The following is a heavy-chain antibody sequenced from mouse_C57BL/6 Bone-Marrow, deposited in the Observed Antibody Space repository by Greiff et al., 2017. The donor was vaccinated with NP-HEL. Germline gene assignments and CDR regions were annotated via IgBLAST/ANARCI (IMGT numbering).Heavy chain of an antibody. J-gene: IGHJ3*01. Sequence: VQLVESGPGLVAPSQSLSITCTVSGFSLTSYAISWVRQPPGKGLEWLGVIWTGGGTYYNSALKSRLSNSKDNSKSKVFLNMNSLQTDDAARYYCATLCYGSSSFAYWGQGTLVTVSA. CDR2: IWTGGGT. V-gene: IGHV2-9-1*01. CDR3: ATLCYGSSSFAY. CDR1: GFSLTSYA. D-gene: IGHD1-1*01.